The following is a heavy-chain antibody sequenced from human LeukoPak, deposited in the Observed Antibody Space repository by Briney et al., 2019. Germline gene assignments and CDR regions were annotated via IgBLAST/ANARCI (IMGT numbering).Heavy chain of an antibody. V-gene: IGHV4-39*07. Sequence: PSETLSLTCTVSGGSISSSSYYWGWIRQPPGKGLEWIGSIYYSGSTYYNPSLKSRVTISVDTSKNQFSLKLSSVTAADTAVYYCARHVGFGAYYYYMDVWGKGTTVTISS. CDR3: ARHVGFGAYYYYMDV. CDR1: GGSISSSSYY. CDR2: IYYSGST. D-gene: IGHD3-10*01. J-gene: IGHJ6*03.